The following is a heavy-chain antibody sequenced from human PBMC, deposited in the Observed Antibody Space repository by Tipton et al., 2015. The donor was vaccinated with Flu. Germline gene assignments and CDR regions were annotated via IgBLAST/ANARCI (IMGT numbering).Heavy chain of an antibody. CDR2: VSDSGGGT. V-gene: IGHV3-23*01. CDR1: GFTFSSYA. J-gene: IGHJ3*02. CDR3: AKAKDSSGRRGGASDI. D-gene: IGHD3-22*01. Sequence: SLRLSCAASGFTFSSYAMSWVRQAPGKGLEWVSGVSDSGGGTYYADSVKGRFTISRDNSKNTLYLQMDSLRAEDTAVYYCAKAKDSSGRRGGASDIWGQGTMVTVSS.